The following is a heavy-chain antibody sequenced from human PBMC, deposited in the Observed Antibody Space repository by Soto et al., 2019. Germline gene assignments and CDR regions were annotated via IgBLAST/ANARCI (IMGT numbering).Heavy chain of an antibody. CDR2: IRNKANSYTT. CDR1: GFTFSDHY. J-gene: IGHJ4*01. Sequence: EVQLVESGGGLVQPGRSLRLSCAAFGFTFSDHYMDWVRQAPGKGLEWVGRIRNKANSYTTEYAASVQGRFTISRDDSKNALFLQMKSLKTEDTAVYYCSRAGILTTPYYFDYWGQGTLVTVSS. V-gene: IGHV3-72*01. CDR3: SRAGILTTPYYFDY. D-gene: IGHD4-4*01.